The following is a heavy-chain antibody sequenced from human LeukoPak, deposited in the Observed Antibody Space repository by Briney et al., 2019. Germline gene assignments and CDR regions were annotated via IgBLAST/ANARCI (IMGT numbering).Heavy chain of an antibody. CDR2: IYYSGST. Sequence: SETLFLTCTVSGGSISSGGYYWSWIRQHPGKGLEWIGYIYYSGSTYYNPSLKSRVTISVDTSKNQFSLKLSSVTAADTAVYYCARRVVVVAATLIDPWGQGTLVTVSS. CDR3: ARRVVVVAATLIDP. J-gene: IGHJ5*02. V-gene: IGHV4-31*03. CDR1: GGSISSGGYY. D-gene: IGHD2-15*01.